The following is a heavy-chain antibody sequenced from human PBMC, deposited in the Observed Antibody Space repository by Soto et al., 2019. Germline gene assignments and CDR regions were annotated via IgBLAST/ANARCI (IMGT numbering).Heavy chain of an antibody. CDR1: GFTFNIYA. Sequence: EVQLLESGGDLIQPGGSLRLSCEAPGFTFNIYAMAWVGQAPGKGLGWVSAISRYGDFTYYADSVEGRCTISRDNSNNTLYLQMNGLRAEDTALYYCAKDRYLDHDSRGYLFDNWGQGTLVNVSS. J-gene: IGHJ4*02. CDR3: AKDRYLDHDSRGYLFDN. D-gene: IGHD3-22*01. CDR2: ISRYGDFT. V-gene: IGHV3-23*01.